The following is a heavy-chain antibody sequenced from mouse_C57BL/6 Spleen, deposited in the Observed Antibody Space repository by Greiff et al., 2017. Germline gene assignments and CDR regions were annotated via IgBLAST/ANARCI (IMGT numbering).Heavy chain of an antibody. CDR1: GFTFSDYG. J-gene: IGHJ2*01. D-gene: IGHD1-1*01. CDR3: ARFYYYGSNYFDY. CDR2: ISSGSSTI. V-gene: IGHV5-17*01. Sequence: EVKLMESGGGLVKPGGSLKLSCAASGFTFSDYGMHWVRQAPEKGLEWVAYISSGSSTIYYADTVKGRFTISRDNAKNTLFLQMTSLRSEDTAMYYCARFYYYGSNYFDYWGQGTTLTVSS.